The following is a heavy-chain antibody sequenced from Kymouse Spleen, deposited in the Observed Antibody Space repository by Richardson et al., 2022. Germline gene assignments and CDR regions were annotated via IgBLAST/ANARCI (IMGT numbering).Heavy chain of an antibody. V-gene: IGHV3-33*01. CDR3: ARDGQQLVPFDY. D-gene: IGHD6-13*01. CDR2: IWYDGSNK. J-gene: IGHJ4*02. CDR1: GFTFSSYG. Sequence: QVQLVESGGGVVQPGRSLRLSCAASGFTFSSYGMHWVRQAPGKGLEWVAVIWYDGSNKYYADSVKGRFTISRDNSKNTLYLQMNSLRAEDTAVYYCARDGQQLVPFDYWGQGTLVTVSS.